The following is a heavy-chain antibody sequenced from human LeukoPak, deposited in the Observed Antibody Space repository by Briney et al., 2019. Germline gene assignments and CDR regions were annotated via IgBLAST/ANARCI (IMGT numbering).Heavy chain of an antibody. CDR1: GFILSNYW. D-gene: IGHD5-18*01. CDR3: VRHVRYSSRYSFGH. Sequence: GESLNISRHGSGFILSNYWIGWVGQMPGQGLERGGVIYSGDYETHYRPSFPGQITIAADKSISTAYLQWSRLKSSDSAIYYCVRHVRYSSRYSFGHWGQGTLVTVSS. CDR2: IYSGDYET. V-gene: IGHV5-51*01. J-gene: IGHJ4*02.